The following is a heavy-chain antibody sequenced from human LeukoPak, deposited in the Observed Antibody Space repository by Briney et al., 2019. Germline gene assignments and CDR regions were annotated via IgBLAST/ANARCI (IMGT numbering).Heavy chain of an antibody. J-gene: IGHJ5*02. Sequence: SETLSLTCTVSGGSITPYYWSWIRQPPGKGLEWIGYIYYSGSTNYNPSLKSRVTISVDTSNNQFSLKLSSVTAADTAVYYYARSTRSWFDPWGQGTLVTVSS. V-gene: IGHV4-59*01. CDR1: GGSITPYY. CDR3: ARSTRSWFDP. CDR2: IYYSGST. D-gene: IGHD3-10*01.